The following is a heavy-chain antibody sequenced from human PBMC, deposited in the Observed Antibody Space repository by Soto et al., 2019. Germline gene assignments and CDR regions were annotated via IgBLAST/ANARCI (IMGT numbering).Heavy chain of an antibody. V-gene: IGHV3-23*01. Sequence: EVQLLESGGGLVQPGGSLRLSCAASGFTFSSYAMSWVRQAPGKGLEWVSAISGSGGTTYYADSVKGRFTFSRDNSKNTLYLQMNCLRAEDTAVYYCAKTATGWFSAFDIWGQGTMVTVSS. J-gene: IGHJ3*02. CDR1: GFTFSSYA. CDR3: AKTATGWFSAFDI. CDR2: ISGSGGTT. D-gene: IGHD6-19*01.